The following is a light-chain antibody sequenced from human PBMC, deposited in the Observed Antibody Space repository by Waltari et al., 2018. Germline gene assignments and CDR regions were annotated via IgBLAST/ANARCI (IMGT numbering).Light chain of an antibody. CDR2: GAS. J-gene: IGKJ2*01. CDR3: QQYGSSLYT. Sequence: VLTQSPGTLSLSRGERATLSCRASQSVSSSYLAWYQQKPGQAPRLLIYGASSRATGIPDRFSGSGSGTDFTLTISRLEPEDFAVYYCQQYGSSLYTFGQGTKLEIK. CDR1: QSVSSSY. V-gene: IGKV3-20*01.